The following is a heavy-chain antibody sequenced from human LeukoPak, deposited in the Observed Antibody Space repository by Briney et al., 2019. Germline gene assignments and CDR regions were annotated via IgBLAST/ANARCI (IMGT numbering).Heavy chain of an antibody. CDR1: GFILSSNY. J-gene: IGHJ4*02. Sequence: PGGSLRLSCAASGFILSSNYISWVRQAPGKGLEWVSVIYTAGGTSYADSVKGRFTISRDNSKNTLYLQMISLRVEDTAVYYCAREGGPYRPLDYSGQGTLVTVAS. CDR2: IYTAGGT. CDR3: AREGGPYRPLDY. V-gene: IGHV3-66*01.